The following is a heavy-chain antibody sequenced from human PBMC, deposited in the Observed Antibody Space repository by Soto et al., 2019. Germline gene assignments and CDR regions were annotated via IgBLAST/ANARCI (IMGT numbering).Heavy chain of an antibody. Sequence: KPSETLSLTCAVYGGSFSGYYWSWIRQPPGKGLEWIGEINHSGSTNYNPSLKSRVTISVDTSKNQFSLKLSSVTAADTAVYYCARGQYYYDSSGYYYWGQGTLVTVSS. CDR1: GGSFSGYY. J-gene: IGHJ4*02. V-gene: IGHV4-34*01. D-gene: IGHD3-22*01. CDR3: ARGQYYYDSSGYYY. CDR2: INHSGST.